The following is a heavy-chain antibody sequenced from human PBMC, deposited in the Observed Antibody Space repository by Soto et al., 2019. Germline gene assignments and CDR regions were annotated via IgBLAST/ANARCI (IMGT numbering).Heavy chain of an antibody. J-gene: IGHJ6*03. CDR1: GGSISSSY. CDR3: TFSPYRRYMDV. D-gene: IGHD3-16*02. V-gene: IGHV4-59*01. CDR2: IYYSGST. Sequence: SETLSLTCTVSGGSISSSYWSWIRQPPGRGLEWIGYIYYSGSTNYNPSLKSRVTISVDTSKNQFSLNLTSVTAADTAVYYCTFSPYRRYMDVWGRGTTVTVSS.